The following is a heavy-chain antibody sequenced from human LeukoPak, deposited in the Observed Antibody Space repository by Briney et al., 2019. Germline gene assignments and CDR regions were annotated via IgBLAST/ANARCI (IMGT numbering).Heavy chain of an antibody. CDR1: GFTFSTYG. D-gene: IGHD3-16*02. V-gene: IGHV3-30*18. J-gene: IGHJ6*03. Sequence: GGSLRLSCEASGFTFSTYGMYWVRQAPGKGLEWVAIISFDENNKYYADSVKGRFTISRDNSKNTLYLQMNSLRVEDTAVYYCANHPGGFTGIVNYYYMDVWGEGTTVTVSS. CDR3: ANHPGGFTGIVNYYYMDV. CDR2: ISFDENNK.